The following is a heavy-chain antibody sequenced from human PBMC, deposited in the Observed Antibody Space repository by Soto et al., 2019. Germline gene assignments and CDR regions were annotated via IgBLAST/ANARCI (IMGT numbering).Heavy chain of an antibody. J-gene: IGHJ4*02. V-gene: IGHV2-70*11. D-gene: IGHD2-15*01. CDR2: IDWDDDK. Sequence: SGPTLVNPTQTLTLTCTFSGFSLTTSGVCVSWFRQPPGKALEWLARIDWDDDKYYSTSLKTRLTISKDTSKNQAVLTMTNMDPVDTATYYCARLSGASCKDNYWGQGALVTVSS. CDR1: GFSLTTSGVC. CDR3: ARLSGASCKDNY.